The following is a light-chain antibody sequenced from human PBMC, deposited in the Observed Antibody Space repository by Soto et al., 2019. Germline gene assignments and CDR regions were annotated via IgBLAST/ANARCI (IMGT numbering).Light chain of an antibody. Sequence: DFQMTQSPSSLSASVGDRVTITCRASQGIGDDLGWYQQRPGEAPKRLIYAASILPSGVPSRFSGSGSGTEFTLTISGLQPEDVATYFCLEHNTYPFTFGGGTKVEIK. CDR3: LEHNTYPFT. CDR1: QGIGDD. J-gene: IGKJ4*01. CDR2: AAS. V-gene: IGKV1-17*01.